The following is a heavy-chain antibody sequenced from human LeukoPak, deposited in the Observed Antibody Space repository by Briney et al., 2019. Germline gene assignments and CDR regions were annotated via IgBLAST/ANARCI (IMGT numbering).Heavy chain of an antibody. D-gene: IGHD1-26*01. CDR2: INPNSGGT. V-gene: IGHV1-2*02. CDR3: ARGSIVGATFDYFDY. CDR1: GGTFNSYA. J-gene: IGHJ4*02. Sequence: ASVKVSCKASGGTFNSYAISWVRQAPGQGLEWMGWINPNSGGTNYAQKFQGRVTMTRDTSISTAYMDLSRLRSDDTAVYYCARGSIVGATFDYFDYWGQGTLVTVSS.